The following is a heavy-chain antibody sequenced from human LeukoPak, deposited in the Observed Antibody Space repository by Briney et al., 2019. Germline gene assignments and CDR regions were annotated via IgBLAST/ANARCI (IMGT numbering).Heavy chain of an antibody. Sequence: ASVKVSCKASGNIFTSSYTHWVRQAPGQGLEWMGVINPSDGTRNYAQKFQGRVTITADKSTSTAYMELSSLRSEDTAVYYCARVTGDYVISKYYYYMDVWGKGTTVTVSS. J-gene: IGHJ6*03. V-gene: IGHV1-46*01. D-gene: IGHD4-17*01. CDR1: GNIFTSSY. CDR2: INPSDGTR. CDR3: ARVTGDYVISKYYYYMDV.